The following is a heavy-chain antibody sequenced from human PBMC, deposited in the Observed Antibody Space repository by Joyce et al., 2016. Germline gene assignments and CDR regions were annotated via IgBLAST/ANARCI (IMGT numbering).Heavy chain of an antibody. CDR3: AAGLCGSNCYYFEY. J-gene: IGHJ4*02. D-gene: IGHD2-15*01. CDR2: FNAGNGNT. CDR1: GYTFTSYA. V-gene: IGHV1-3*01. Sequence: VPLAPSGAEVKKPGACVKVSCRDSGYTFTSYALQWVRQAPGQRLEWMGWFNAGNGNTMYSQQFQGRVTFTRDTSASTAYMEVSSLRSEDAAVYYCAAGLCGSNCYYFEYWGQGTLVTVSS.